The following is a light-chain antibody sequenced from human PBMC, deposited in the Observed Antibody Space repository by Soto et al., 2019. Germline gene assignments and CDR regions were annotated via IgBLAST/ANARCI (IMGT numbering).Light chain of an antibody. Sequence: SALTQPASVSGSPGQSITISCTGTSSDVGGYDYVSWYQLHPGKAPKLMVFEVSNRPSGVSYRFSGSKSGNTASLTISGLQAEDEADYFCSSYSISTAYIVGNGTKVTVL. CDR3: SSYSISTAYI. CDR2: EVS. J-gene: IGLJ1*01. CDR1: SSDVGGYDY. V-gene: IGLV2-14*01.